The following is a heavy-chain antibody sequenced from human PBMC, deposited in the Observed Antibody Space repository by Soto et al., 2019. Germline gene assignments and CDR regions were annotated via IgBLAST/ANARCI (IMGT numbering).Heavy chain of an antibody. CDR3: ARVWGGAFDI. CDR2: IYYSGST. CDR1: GGSISIYY. J-gene: IGHJ3*02. D-gene: IGHD3-10*01. V-gene: IGHV4-59*01. Sequence: TSETLSLTCTVSGGSISIYYWSWIRQPPGKGLEWIGYIYYSGSTNYDPSLKSRVTISVDTSKNQFSLKLSSVTAADTAVYYCARVWGGAFDIGGKGTMVTVSS.